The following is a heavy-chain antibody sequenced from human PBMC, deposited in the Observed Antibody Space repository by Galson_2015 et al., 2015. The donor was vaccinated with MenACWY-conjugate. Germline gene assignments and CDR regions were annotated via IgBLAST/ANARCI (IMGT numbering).Heavy chain of an antibody. Sequence: SLRLSCAASGFTFSTYWMHWVRQAPGKGLVWVSRINSAGRSTSYADSVKGRFTISSDNAKNTLYLQMNSLRAEDTAVYYCARLGGNYRTTSHFDYWGQGTLVTVSS. J-gene: IGHJ4*02. CDR3: ARLGGNYRTTSHFDY. CDR1: GFTFSTYW. CDR2: INSAGRST. V-gene: IGHV3-74*01. D-gene: IGHD1-26*01.